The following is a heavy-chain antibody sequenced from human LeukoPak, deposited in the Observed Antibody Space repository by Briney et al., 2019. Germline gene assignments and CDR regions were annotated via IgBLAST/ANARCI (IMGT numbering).Heavy chain of an antibody. CDR3: ARHRGSGYPYFDY. J-gene: IGHJ4*02. Sequence: SETLSLTCTVSGGAINNYYWSWIRQPPGKGLEWIGYIYYSGSTNYNPSLKSRVTISVDTSKNQFSLKMSSLTAADTAVYYCARHRGSGYPYFDYSGQGTLVTVSS. D-gene: IGHD3-22*01. CDR2: IYYSGST. CDR1: GGAINNYY. V-gene: IGHV4-59*01.